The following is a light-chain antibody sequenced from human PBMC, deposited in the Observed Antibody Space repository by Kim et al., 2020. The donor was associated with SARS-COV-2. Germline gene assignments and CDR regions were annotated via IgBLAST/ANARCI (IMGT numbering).Light chain of an antibody. CDR2: GSS. CDR1: QSVSLL. CDR3: QQYKIWLGT. J-gene: IGKJ4*01. Sequence: SVPPAQRSPLPCGPLQSVSLLLPSYQQTPGQAPRLLISGSSTRATGIPARFSGSGSGTEFTLTISSLQSEDFAVYYCQQYKIWLGTFGGGTKLE. V-gene: IGKV3-15*01.